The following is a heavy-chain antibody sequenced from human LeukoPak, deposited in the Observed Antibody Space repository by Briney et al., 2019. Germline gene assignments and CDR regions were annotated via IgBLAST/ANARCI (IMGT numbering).Heavy chain of an antibody. J-gene: IGHJ4*02. CDR3: ARTLYSSGSWPTYY. V-gene: IGHV1-2*06. CDR1: GYSFSGHY. CDR2: INPNSAAS. Sequence: WASVKVSCKASGYSFSGHYIHWVRQAPGQGLEWMGQINPNSAASHYAQKFQDRVTMTSDTSINMAYMELRSLRSDDTAVYYCARTLYSSGSWPTYYWGQGTLVTVSS. D-gene: IGHD3-10*01.